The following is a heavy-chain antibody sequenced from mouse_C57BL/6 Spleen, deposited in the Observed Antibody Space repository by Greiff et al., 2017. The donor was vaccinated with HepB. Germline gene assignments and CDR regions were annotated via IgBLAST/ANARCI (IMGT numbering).Heavy chain of an antibody. V-gene: IGHV1-69*01. Sequence: VQLQQPGAELVMPGASVKLSCKASGYTFTSYWMHWVKQRPGQGLEWIGEIDPSDSYTNYNQKFKGKSTLTVDKSSSTAYMQLSSLTSEDSAVYYCARRLLYYAMDYWGQGTSVTVSS. CDR1: GYTFTSYW. J-gene: IGHJ4*01. CDR3: ARRLLYYAMDY. CDR2: IDPSDSYT. D-gene: IGHD2-10*01.